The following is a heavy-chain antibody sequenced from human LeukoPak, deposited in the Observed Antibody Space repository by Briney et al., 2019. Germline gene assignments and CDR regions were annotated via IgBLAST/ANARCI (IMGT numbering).Heavy chain of an antibody. J-gene: IGHJ3*02. CDR3: ARDPRYCSGGSCYSPDAFDI. CDR2: ISSTSSVK. Sequence: GGSLRLSCAASGFIFSDYYMGWIRQAPGKGLEWISYISSTSSVKYYTDSVKGRFTISRDNAKNSVYLQVNNLRAEDTAVYYCARDPRYCSGGSCYSPDAFDIWGQGTMVTVSS. D-gene: IGHD2-15*01. CDR1: GFIFSDYY. V-gene: IGHV3-11*01.